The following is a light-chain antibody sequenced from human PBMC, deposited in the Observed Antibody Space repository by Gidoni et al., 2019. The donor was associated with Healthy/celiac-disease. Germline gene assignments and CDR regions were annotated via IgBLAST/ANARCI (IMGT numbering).Light chain of an antibody. CDR2: AAA. V-gene: IGKV1-9*01. Sequence: DVPLTQSPSFLSASVGARVTITCRASQYIGSSLAWYQRKSGEAPKFLIYAAATLQSGVPSRFSGSGSGTEFTLTISSLQAEDFATYYCQQLYISPPTFGGGTKVEIK. CDR3: QQLYISPPT. CDR1: QYIGSS. J-gene: IGKJ4*01.